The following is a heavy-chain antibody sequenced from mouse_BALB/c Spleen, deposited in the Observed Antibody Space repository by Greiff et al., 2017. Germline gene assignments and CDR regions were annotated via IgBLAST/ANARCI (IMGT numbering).Heavy chain of an antibody. CDR3: ARDRDYGSSYWFAY. CDR2: ISDGGSYT. Sequence: EVKLVESGGGLVKPGGSLKLSCAASGFTFSDYYMYWVRQTPEKRLEWVATISDGGSYTYYPDSVKGRFTISRDNAKNNLYLQMSSLKSEDTAMYYCARDRDYGSSYWFAYWGQGTLVTVSA. V-gene: IGHV5-4*02. CDR1: GFTFSDYY. J-gene: IGHJ3*01. D-gene: IGHD1-1*01.